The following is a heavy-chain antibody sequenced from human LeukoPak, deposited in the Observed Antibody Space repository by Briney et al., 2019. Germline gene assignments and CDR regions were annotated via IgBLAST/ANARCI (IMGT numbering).Heavy chain of an antibody. J-gene: IGHJ4*02. CDR3: ARGYYGSGSYYTFDY. Sequence: SVKVSCKASGGTFSSYAISWVRQAPGQGLEWMGGIIPIFGTANYAQKFQGRVTITRNTSISTAYMELSSLRSEDTAVYYCARGYYGSGSYYTFDYWGQGTLVTVSS. D-gene: IGHD3-10*01. CDR1: GGTFSSYA. V-gene: IGHV1-69*05. CDR2: IIPIFGTA.